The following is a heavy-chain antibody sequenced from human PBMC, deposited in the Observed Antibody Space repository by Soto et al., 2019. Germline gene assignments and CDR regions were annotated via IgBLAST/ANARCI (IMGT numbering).Heavy chain of an antibody. CDR1: GFTSSSYS. CDR2: ISGSSGST. CDR3: AKDGPLNRRKAGNWFDP. J-gene: IGHJ5*02. Sequence: PGGSLRLSCAASGFTSSSYSMNWVRQAPGKGLEWVSSISGSSGSTYYADSVKGRFTISRDNAKNTLYLQMNSLRAEDTAVYYCAKDGPLNRRKAGNWFDPWGQGTLVTVSS. V-gene: IGHV3-21*04.